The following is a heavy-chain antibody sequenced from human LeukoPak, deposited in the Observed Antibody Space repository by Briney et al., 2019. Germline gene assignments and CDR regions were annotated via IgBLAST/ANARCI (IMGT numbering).Heavy chain of an antibody. D-gene: IGHD6-13*01. CDR3: ARARYSSSWYRKGAITTIYYYYYYMDV. CDR2: IIPIFGTA. CDR1: GYTFTGYY. J-gene: IGHJ6*03. V-gene: IGHV1-69*13. Sequence: SVKVSCKASGYTFTGYYMHWVRQAPGQGLEWMGGIIPIFGTANYAQKFQGRVTITADESTSTAYMELSSLRSEDTAVYYCARARYSSSWYRKGAITTIYYYYYYMDVWGKGTTVTISS.